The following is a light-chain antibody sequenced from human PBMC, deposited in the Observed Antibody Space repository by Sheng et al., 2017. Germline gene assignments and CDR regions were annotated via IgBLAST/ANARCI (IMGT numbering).Light chain of an antibody. J-gene: IGKJ1*01. CDR1: ESMSYW. CDR2: KAS. CDR3: QQYQTYWT. Sequence: DIQMTQSPSTLSASIGDRVTITCRASESMSYWLAWYQQKPGKAPKLLIYKASTLKSGVPSRFSGSGSGTEFTLAISSLQPDDFATYYCQQYQTYWTFGQGTKVEVK. V-gene: IGKV1-5*03.